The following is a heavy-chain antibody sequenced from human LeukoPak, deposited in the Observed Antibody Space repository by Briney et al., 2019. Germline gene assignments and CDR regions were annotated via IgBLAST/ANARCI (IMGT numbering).Heavy chain of an antibody. Sequence: GGSLRLSCAASGFTFSNYWMHWVRQAPGKGLVWVSRINSDGSSTSYADSVKGRFTISRDNAKNTLYLQMNSLRAEDTAVYYCARVSIAVAGFFDYWGQGTLVSVSS. CDR2: INSDGSST. D-gene: IGHD6-19*01. J-gene: IGHJ4*02. CDR3: ARVSIAVAGFFDY. CDR1: GFTFSNYW. V-gene: IGHV3-74*01.